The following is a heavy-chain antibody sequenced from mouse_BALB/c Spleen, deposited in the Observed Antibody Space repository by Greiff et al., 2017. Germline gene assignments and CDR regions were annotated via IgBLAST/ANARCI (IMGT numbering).Heavy chain of an antibody. CDR2: IDPANGNT. Sequence: EVQLQQSGAELVKPGASVKLSCTASGFNIKDTYMHWVKQRPEQGLEWIGRIDPANGNTKYDPKFQGKATITADTSSNTAYLQLSSLTSEDTAVYYCARGGGLRRAYAMDYWGQGTSVTVSS. D-gene: IGHD2-4*01. CDR3: ARGGGLRRAYAMDY. V-gene: IGHV14-3*02. CDR1: GFNIKDTY. J-gene: IGHJ4*01.